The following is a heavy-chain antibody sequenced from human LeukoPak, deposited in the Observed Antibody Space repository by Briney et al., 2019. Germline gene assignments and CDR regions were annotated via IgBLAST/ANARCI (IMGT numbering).Heavy chain of an antibody. CDR1: GGTFGSYG. Sequence: ASVKVSCKASGGTFGSYGISWLRQAPGQGLEWMGGITPMFGAPKYAQKFQDRVAITTDVSTSTAYMELSRLRSEDTAVHYCAREITVIRGSRDAFNIWGQGTMVTVSS. J-gene: IGHJ3*02. D-gene: IGHD3-22*01. CDR3: AREITVIRGSRDAFNI. CDR2: ITPMFGAP. V-gene: IGHV1-69*05.